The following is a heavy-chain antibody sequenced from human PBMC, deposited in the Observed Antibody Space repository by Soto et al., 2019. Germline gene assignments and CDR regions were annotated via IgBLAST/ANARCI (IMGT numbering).Heavy chain of an antibody. V-gene: IGHV1-3*04. CDR1: GYTFTDYA. CDR3: AKGSQMWTPDY. D-gene: IGHD2-21*01. Sequence: ASVKVSCKASGYTFTDYAMHWVRQAPGQRLEWMGWISTGNGNTKYSQKFQGRVTITRDTSATTAYMELSSLRSEDTAVYYCAKGSQMWTPDYWRQGTMPTVSS. J-gene: IGHJ4*02. CDR2: ISTGNGNT.